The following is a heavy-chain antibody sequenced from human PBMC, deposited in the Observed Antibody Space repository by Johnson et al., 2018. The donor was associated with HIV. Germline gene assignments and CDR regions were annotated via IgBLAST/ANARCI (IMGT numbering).Heavy chain of an antibody. CDR3: AKVPYYGSGSYGVDI. CDR2: ISFDGNNR. Sequence: QLVESGGGLVQPGRSLRLSCAASKFAFSTYAMHWVRQAPGKGLEWVAVISFDGNNRYYADSVKGRFTISRDNSKNTLYLQMNSLRAEDTAVYYCAKVPYYGSGSYGVDIWGQGTMVTVSP. J-gene: IGHJ3*02. CDR1: KFAFSTYA. D-gene: IGHD3-10*01. V-gene: IGHV3-30*07.